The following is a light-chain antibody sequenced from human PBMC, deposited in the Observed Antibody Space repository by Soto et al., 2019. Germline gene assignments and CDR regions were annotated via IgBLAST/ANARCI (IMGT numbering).Light chain of an antibody. CDR2: GAS. Sequence: EIVMTQSPATLSVSPGERAILSCRGSQSVSNNLAWYQKKPGQAPRLLIYGASTRATGIPARFSGSGSGTEFTLTISSLQSEDFAFYYCQQYNNWWTFGQGTRVDIK. J-gene: IGKJ1*01. CDR3: QQYNNWWT. CDR1: QSVSNN. V-gene: IGKV3-15*01.